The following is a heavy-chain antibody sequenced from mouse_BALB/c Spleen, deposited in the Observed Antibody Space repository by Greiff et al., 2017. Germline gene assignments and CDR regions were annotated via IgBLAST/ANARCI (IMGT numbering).Heavy chain of an antibody. CDR2: INPYNGAT. J-gene: IGHJ4*01. V-gene: IGHV1-31*01. D-gene: IGHD4-1*01. CDR3: ARDNWNYAMDY. Sequence: VQLKQSGPELVKPGASVKISCKASGYSFTGYYMHWVKQSHVKSLEWIGRINPYNGATSYNQNFKDKASLTVDKSSSTAYMELHSLTSEDSAVYYCARDNWNYAMDYWGQGTSVTVSS. CDR1: GYSFTGYY.